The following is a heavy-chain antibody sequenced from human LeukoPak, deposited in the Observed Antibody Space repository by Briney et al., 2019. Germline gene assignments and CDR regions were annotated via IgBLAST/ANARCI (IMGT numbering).Heavy chain of an antibody. CDR3: AKVRDIAVSGTDLYYFDY. V-gene: IGHV3-23*01. CDR1: GFTFSSND. Sequence: GGSLRLSCAASGFTFSSNDMSWVRQAPGKGLEWVSAICGSGDDTYYADLVKGRFSISRNNSKNTQYQLMTRRTAEATAWYYCAKVRDIAVSGTDLYYFDYWGEGTLVTVSS. J-gene: IGHJ4*02. D-gene: IGHD6-19*01. CDR2: ICGSGDDT.